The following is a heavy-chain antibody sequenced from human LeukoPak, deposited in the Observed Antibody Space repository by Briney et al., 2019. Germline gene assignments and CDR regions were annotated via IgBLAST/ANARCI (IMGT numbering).Heavy chain of an antibody. J-gene: IGHJ6*02. CDR1: GFTLSRYS. V-gene: IGHV3-21*01. CDR3: ARDLNHIVDQRYYYGMDV. CDR2: ISSSSSYI. D-gene: IGHD2-2*01. Sequence: GGSLRPSCAASGFTLSRYSMNWGRQAPGKGLEWVSAISSSSSYIYYADSVKGRFTISRDHAKNSLSLQMNSLRAEDTAVYYCARDLNHIVDQRYYYGMDVWGQGTTVTVSS.